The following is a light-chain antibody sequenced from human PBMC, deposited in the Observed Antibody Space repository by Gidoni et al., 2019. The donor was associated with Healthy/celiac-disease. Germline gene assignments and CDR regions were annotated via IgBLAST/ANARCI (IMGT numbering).Light chain of an antibody. J-gene: IGKJ1*01. V-gene: IGKV1-39*01. CDR2: AAS. CDR3: QQSYSTPPT. Sequence: DIQMTQSPSSLSASVGDRVTITCRASQSISNYLNWYQQKPGKAPKLLIYAASSLQRGVPSRFSGSGSGTDFTLTISSLQPEDFATYYCQQSYSTPPTFGQGTKVEIK. CDR1: QSISNY.